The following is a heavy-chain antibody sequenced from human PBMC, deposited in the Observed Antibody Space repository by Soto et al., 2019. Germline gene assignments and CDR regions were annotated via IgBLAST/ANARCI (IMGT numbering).Heavy chain of an antibody. CDR1: GGSITTGGRY. CDR3: AQALVFTGGDGFDI. V-gene: IGHV4-31*02. CDR2: IYYSGNT. D-gene: IGHD1-1*01. Sequence: QVRLQEWGPGLVKPSQTLSLKCSVSGGSITTGGRYWSWIRQLPGKGLEWIGDIYYSGNTYYNASLKSRVTISVEAAKNQFSPKLNSVTAADTAVYYCAQALVFTGGDGFDIWGQGRLVTVSS. J-gene: IGHJ3*02.